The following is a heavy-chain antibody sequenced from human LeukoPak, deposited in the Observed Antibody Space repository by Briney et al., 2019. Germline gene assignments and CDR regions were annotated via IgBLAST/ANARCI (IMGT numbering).Heavy chain of an antibody. CDR1: GFTFSSYS. D-gene: IGHD6-13*01. CDR2: ISSSSSYI. V-gene: IGHV3-21*01. CDR3: ASVPKQQLGQFDP. Sequence: KTRGSLRLSCAASGFTFSSYSMNWVRQAPGKGLEWVSSISSSSSYIYYADSVKGRFTISRDNAKNSLYLQMNSLRAEDTAVYYCASVPKQQLGQFDPWGQGTLVTVSS. J-gene: IGHJ5*02.